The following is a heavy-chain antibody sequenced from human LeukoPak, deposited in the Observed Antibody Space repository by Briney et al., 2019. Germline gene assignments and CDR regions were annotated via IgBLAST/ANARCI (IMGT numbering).Heavy chain of an antibody. V-gene: IGHV1-2*02. Sequence: ASVKVSCKASGYTFIAYYMHWVRQAPGQGLEWMGLINPNSGGTNYAQKFQGRVTMTRDTSISTAYMELSRLRSEDTAVYYCARLGVVPAAMQERFDYWGQGTLVTVSS. CDR2: INPNSGGT. CDR3: ARLGVVPAAMQERFDY. J-gene: IGHJ4*02. CDR1: GYTFIAYY. D-gene: IGHD2-2*01.